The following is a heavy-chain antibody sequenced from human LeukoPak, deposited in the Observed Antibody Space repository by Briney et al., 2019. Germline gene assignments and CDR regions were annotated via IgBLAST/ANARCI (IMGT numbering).Heavy chain of an antibody. D-gene: IGHD6-6*01. CDR2: ISGSSTTI. V-gene: IGHV3-48*04. J-gene: IGHJ3*02. CDR3: ARDSNWSPDI. Sequence: GGSLRLSCAASGFTFSNYNMNWVRQAPGKGLECISYISGSSTTIYYADSVKGRFTISRDNAKNSLYLQMNDLRAEDTAVYYCARDSNWSPDIWGQGTTVTVSS. CDR1: GFTFSNYN.